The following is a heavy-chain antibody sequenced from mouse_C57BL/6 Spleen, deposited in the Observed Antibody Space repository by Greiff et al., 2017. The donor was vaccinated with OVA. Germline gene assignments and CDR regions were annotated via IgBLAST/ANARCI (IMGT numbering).Heavy chain of an antibody. D-gene: IGHD4-1*01. CDR2: IDPSDSET. Sequence: QVQLKQPGAELVRPGSSVKLSCKASGYTFTSYWMHWVKQRPIQGLEWIGNIDPSDSETHYNQKFKDKATLTVDKSSSTAYMQLSSLTSEDSAVYYCARGGTGINFDYWGQGTTLTVSS. CDR1: GYTFTSYW. CDR3: ARGGTGINFDY. J-gene: IGHJ2*01. V-gene: IGHV1-52*01.